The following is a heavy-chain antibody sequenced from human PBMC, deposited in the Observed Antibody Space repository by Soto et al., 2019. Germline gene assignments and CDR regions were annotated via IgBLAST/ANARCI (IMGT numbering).Heavy chain of an antibody. J-gene: IGHJ5*02. V-gene: IGHV3-15*01. CDR2: IKSKTDGGTT. D-gene: IGHD5-12*01. Sequence: GGSLRLSCAASGFTFINAWMSWVRQAPGKGLEWVGRIKSKTDGGTTDYAAPVKGRFTISRDDSKNTLYLQMNSLKTEDTAVYYCTTGSFVRDIVATNRSSGFDPWGQGTLVTVSS. CDR1: GFTFINAW. CDR3: TTGSFVRDIVATNRSSGFDP.